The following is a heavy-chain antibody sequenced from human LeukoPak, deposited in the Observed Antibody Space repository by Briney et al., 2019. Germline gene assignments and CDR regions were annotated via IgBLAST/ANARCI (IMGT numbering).Heavy chain of an antibody. CDR3: ARDLTGEAPFDI. J-gene: IGHJ3*02. V-gene: IGHV4-59*12. CDR2: IYYSGST. D-gene: IGHD7-27*01. CDR1: GGSISSYY. Sequence: SETLSLTCTVSGGSISSYYWSWIRQPPGKGLEWIGYIYYSGSTNYNPSLKSRVTISVDTSKNQFSLKLSSVTAADTAVYYCARDLTGEAPFDIWGQGTMVTVSS.